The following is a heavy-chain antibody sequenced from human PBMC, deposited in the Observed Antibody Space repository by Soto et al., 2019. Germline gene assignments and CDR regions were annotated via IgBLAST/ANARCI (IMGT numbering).Heavy chain of an antibody. CDR2: MYHSGST. D-gene: IGHD3-10*01. J-gene: IGHJ6*02. CDR3: ARGSVVRGVAYYGMDV. Sequence: PSETLSLTCAVSGGSISSGGYSWSWIRQPPGKGLEWIGYMYHSGSTYYNPSLKSRVTISIDRSKNQFSLKLSSVTAADTAVYYCARGSVVRGVAYYGMDVWGQGTTVTVSS. V-gene: IGHV4-30-2*01. CDR1: GGSISSGGYS.